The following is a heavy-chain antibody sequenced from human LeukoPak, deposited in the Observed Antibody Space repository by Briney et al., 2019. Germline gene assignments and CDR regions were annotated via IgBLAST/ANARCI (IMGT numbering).Heavy chain of an antibody. CDR2: IYNSGTT. J-gene: IGHJ4*02. V-gene: IGHV4-59*01. D-gene: IGHD2-15*01. CDR3: AQGSYYFDY. CDR1: DGSISSSY. Sequence: KPSETLSLTCTVSDGSISSSYWSWVRQPPGKGLEWIGYIYNSGTTKYNPSLKSRVTISGDTSKNQFSLKLSSVTAADTAVYYCAQGSYYFDYWGQGTLVTVSS.